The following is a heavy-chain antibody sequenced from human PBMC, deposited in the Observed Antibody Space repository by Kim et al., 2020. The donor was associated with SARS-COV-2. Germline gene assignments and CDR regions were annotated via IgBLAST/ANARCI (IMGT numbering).Heavy chain of an antibody. J-gene: IGHJ6*04. CDR1: GFTFSDYY. D-gene: IGHD3-16*02. CDR3: ARVGYDYVWGSYRDYYYYYGMDV. Sequence: GGSLRLSCAASGFTFSDYYMSWIRQAPGKGLEWVSYISSSSSYTNYADSVQGRFTISRDNAKNTLYLQMNSLRAEDTAVYYCARVGYDYVWGSYRDYYYYYGMDVGGKGTTVTVSS. CDR2: ISSSSSYT. V-gene: IGHV3-11*05.